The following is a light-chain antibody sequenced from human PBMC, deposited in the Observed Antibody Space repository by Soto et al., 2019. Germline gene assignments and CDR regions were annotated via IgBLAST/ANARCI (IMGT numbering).Light chain of an antibody. CDR1: SRDIGAYNL. CDR2: EVR. Sequence: QSALTQPASVSGSPGQSITISCSGTSRDIGAYNLVSWYQQPPGKAPKLLIYEVRNRPSGISYRFSGSKSGTTASLTVSGLQAEDEADYYCSSYAGSSTYVFGTGTKVTVL. V-gene: IGLV2-14*01. CDR3: SSYAGSSTYV. J-gene: IGLJ1*01.